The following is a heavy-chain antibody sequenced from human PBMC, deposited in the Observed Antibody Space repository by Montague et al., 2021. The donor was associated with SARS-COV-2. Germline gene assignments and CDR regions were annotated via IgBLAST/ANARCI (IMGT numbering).Heavy chain of an antibody. V-gene: IGHV4-59*01. CDR3: ARVFPRWLQFDPYFDY. D-gene: IGHD5-24*01. Sequence: SETLSLTCTVSGGSISSCNWSWIRQPPGKNLEWIGYMYSSGSTKYNPSLKSRVTISVDTSKNQFSLKLSSVTAADTAAYYCARVFPRWLQFDPYFDYWGQGTLVTVSS. CDR1: GGSISSCN. CDR2: MYSSGST. J-gene: IGHJ4*02.